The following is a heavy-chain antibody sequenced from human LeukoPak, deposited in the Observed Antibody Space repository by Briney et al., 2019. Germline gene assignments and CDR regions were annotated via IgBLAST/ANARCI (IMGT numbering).Heavy chain of an antibody. CDR3: ARGGYSYGPAGFDY. CDR2: IYYSGST. D-gene: IGHD5-18*01. CDR1: GGSISSYY. V-gene: IGHV4-59*01. Sequence: SETLSLTCTVSGGSISSYYWSWIRQPPGKGLEWIGYIYYSGSTNYNPSLKSRVTISVDTSKNQFPLKLSSVTAADTAVYYCARGGYSYGPAGFDYWGQGTLVTVSS. J-gene: IGHJ4*02.